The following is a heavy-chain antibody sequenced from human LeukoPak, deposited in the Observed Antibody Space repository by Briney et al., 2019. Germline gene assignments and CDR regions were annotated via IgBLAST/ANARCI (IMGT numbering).Heavy chain of an antibody. J-gene: IGHJ3*02. V-gene: IGHV3-74*01. D-gene: IGHD3-22*01. CDR2: IKTDGSIA. CDR3: AKDWYYDSSFLDAFDI. Sequence: PGGSLRLSCAASGFSFSFYWMHWVRQAPGKGPVWVSRIKTDGSIADYADSVKGRFTISRDNSKNTLYLQMNSLRAEDTAVYYCAKDWYYDSSFLDAFDIWGQGTMVTVSS. CDR1: GFSFSFYW.